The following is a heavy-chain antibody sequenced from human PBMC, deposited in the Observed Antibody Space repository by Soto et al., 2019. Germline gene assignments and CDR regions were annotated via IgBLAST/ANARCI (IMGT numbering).Heavy chain of an antibody. D-gene: IGHD6-13*01. CDR3: ARDVRSSWSPLDYYYMDV. V-gene: IGHV3-74*01. CDR1: GFTFSSYW. Sequence: PGGSLRLSCAASGFTFSSYWMHWVRQAPGKELVWVSRINSDGSSTSYADSVKGRFTISRDNAKNTLYLQMNSMRAEDTAVYYCARDVRSSWSPLDYYYMDVWGKGTTVTVSS. J-gene: IGHJ6*03. CDR2: INSDGSST.